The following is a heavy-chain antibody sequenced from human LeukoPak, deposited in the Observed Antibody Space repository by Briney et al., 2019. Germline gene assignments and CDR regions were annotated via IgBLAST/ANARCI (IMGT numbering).Heavy chain of an antibody. CDR1: GFAFNTYN. Sequence: GGPLRLSCAASGFAFNTYNMNWVRQAPGKGLEWVSYISSSSSTTYYADSVKGRFTISRDNAKNSLYLQMDSQRDEDTAVYYCARAMSGSWYPGSFWGLGTLVTVSS. J-gene: IGHJ4*02. CDR2: ISSSSSTT. D-gene: IGHD6-13*01. CDR3: ARAMSGSWYPGSF. V-gene: IGHV3-48*02.